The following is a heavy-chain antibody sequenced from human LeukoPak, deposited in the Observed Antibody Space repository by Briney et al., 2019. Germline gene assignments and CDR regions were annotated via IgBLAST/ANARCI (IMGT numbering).Heavy chain of an antibody. D-gene: IGHD2-8*01. CDR2: IKQDGSEK. J-gene: IGHJ4*02. V-gene: IGHV3-7*01. CDR3: ARDCTNGVCPNDY. CDR1: GFTFSSYW. Sequence: GGPLRLSCAASGFTFSSYWMSWVRQAPGKGREGVANIKQDGSEKYYVDSVKGRFTISRDNAKNSLYLQMNSLRAEDTAVYYCARDCTNGVCPNDYWGQGTLVTVSS.